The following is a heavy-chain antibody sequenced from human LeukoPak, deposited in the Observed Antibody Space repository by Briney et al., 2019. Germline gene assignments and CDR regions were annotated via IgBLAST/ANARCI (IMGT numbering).Heavy chain of an antibody. V-gene: IGHV1-18*01. Sequence: ASVKVSCKASGYTFTSYGISWVRQAPGQGLEWMGWISGYNGNTNNAQKLQGRVTMTTDTSTSTAYMELRSLRSDDTAVYYCARDLSWLRREGGAAYYYYYMDVWGKGTTVTVSS. J-gene: IGHJ6*03. D-gene: IGHD5-12*01. CDR1: GYTFTSYG. CDR2: ISGYNGNT. CDR3: ARDLSWLRREGGAAYYYYYMDV.